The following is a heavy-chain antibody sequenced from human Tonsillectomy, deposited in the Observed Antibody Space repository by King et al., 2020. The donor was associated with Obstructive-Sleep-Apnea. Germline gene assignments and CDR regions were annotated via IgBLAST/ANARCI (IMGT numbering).Heavy chain of an antibody. CDR1: GGSISSGGYS. Sequence: LQLQESGSGLVKPSQTLSLTCAVSGGSISSGGYSWSWIRQPPGKGLEWIGYIYHSGSTYYNPSLKSRVTISVDRSKNQFSLKLSSVTAADTAVYYCARGSGYGAAWFDPWGQVTLVTVSS. CDR2: IYHSGST. V-gene: IGHV4-30-2*01. CDR3: ARGSGYGAAWFDP. J-gene: IGHJ5*02. D-gene: IGHD5-12*01.